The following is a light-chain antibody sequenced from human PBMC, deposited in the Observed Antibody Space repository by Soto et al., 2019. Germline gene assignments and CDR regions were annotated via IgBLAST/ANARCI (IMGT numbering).Light chain of an antibody. Sequence: QSALTQPASVSGSPGQSITISCTGTSSDVGGYNYVSWYQQHPGKAPKLMIYDVSDRPSGVSNRFSGSKSGNTASLTISGLQTEDEDDDYCSSYTSSSSLGVFGGGTKLTVL. V-gene: IGLV2-14*01. CDR1: SSDVGGYNY. J-gene: IGLJ3*02. CDR3: SSYTSSSSLGV. CDR2: DVS.